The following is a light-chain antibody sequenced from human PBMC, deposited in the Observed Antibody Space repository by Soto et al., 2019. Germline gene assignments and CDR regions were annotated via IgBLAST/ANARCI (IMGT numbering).Light chain of an antibody. CDR2: GAS. Sequence: EIVLKQSPGTLSLSPGERTTLSCRASQSVSSSYLAWYQQKPGQAPRLLIYGASSRATGIPDRFSGSGSGTDFTLTISSLEPEDFAVYYCQQRSNWPPKITFGQGTRLEI. CDR1: QSVSSSY. J-gene: IGKJ5*01. CDR3: QQRSNWPPKIT. V-gene: IGKV3D-20*02.